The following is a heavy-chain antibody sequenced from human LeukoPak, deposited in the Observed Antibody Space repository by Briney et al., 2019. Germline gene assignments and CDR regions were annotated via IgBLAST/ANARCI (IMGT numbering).Heavy chain of an antibody. Sequence: QPGRSLRLSCAASGFTFSSYAMSWVRQAPGKGLEWVSAISGSGGSTYYADSVKGRFTISRDNSKNTLYLQMNNLRVEDTALYYCARGAGVVADLWGQGTLVIVSS. CDR2: ISGSGGST. J-gene: IGHJ5*02. CDR1: GFTFSSYA. V-gene: IGHV3-23*01. D-gene: IGHD2-15*01. CDR3: ARGAGVVADL.